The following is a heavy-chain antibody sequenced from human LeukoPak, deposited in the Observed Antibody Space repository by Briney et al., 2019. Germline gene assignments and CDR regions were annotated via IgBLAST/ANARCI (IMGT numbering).Heavy chain of an antibody. CDR1: GYSFRDYG. D-gene: IGHD3-22*01. CDR3: AGGGPYYDSSGDYYYYYMDV. V-gene: IGHV1-18*01. J-gene: IGHJ6*03. CDR2: ISAYNGNT. Sequence: ASVKVSCKASGYSFRDYGINWVRQAPGQGLEWMGWISAYNGNTNYARKLLGRVTMTTDTSTSTAYMELRSLRSDDTAVYYCAGGGPYYDSSGDYYYYYMDVWGKGTTVTVSS.